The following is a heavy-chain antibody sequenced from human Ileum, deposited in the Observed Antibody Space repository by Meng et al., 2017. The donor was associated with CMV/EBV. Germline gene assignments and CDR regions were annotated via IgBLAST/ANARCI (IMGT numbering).Heavy chain of an antibody. CDR2: IGSSNSYI. V-gene: IGHV3-21*01. J-gene: IGHJ5*02. CDR3: ARAEGGWPPGGFDP. D-gene: IGHD6-19*01. CDR1: GFIFSSYS. Sequence: GESLKISCAASGFIFSSYSMNWVRQAPGKGLEWVSSIGSSNSYIYYADSVKGRFTISRDNAEKSLYLQMNSLRVEDTAVYYCARAEGGWPPGGFDPWGQGTLVTVSS.